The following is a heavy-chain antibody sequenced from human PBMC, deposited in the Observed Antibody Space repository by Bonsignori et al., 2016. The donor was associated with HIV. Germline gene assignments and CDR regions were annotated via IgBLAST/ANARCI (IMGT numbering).Heavy chain of an antibody. Sequence: EVQLVESGGGLAQPGGSLRLSCVASGFGFNIYGMNLVRQAPGKGLEWVSYINPSSSAKYYADSVKGRFTISRDNAKNSLYLQMNSLRAEDTAVYYCAREAAAMDVWGKGTTVTVSS. CDR2: INPSSSAK. D-gene: IGHD6-13*01. CDR3: AREAAAMDV. CDR1: GFGFNIYG. V-gene: IGHV3-48*01. J-gene: IGHJ6*04.